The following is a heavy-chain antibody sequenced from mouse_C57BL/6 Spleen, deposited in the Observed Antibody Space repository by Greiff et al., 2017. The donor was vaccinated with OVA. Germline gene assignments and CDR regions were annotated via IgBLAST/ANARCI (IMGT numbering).Heavy chain of an antibody. CDR3: ARSGLLQAMDY. D-gene: IGHD2-13*01. V-gene: IGHV1-61*01. CDR2: IYPSDSEN. J-gene: IGHJ4*01. CDR1: GYTFTSYW. Sequence: QVQLQQPGAELVRPGSSVKLSCKASGYTFTSYWMDWVKQRPGQGLEWIGNIYPSDSENHYNQKFKDKATLTVDQSSSTAYMQLSRLTSGVSAFYSCARSGLLQAMDYWGQGTSVTVSS.